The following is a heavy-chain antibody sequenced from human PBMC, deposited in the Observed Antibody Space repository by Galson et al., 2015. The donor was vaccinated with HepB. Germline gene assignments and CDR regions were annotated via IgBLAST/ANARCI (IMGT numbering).Heavy chain of an antibody. CDR3: ARTGVGYSSSWYWYFDL. CDR2: INTNTGNP. Sequence: SVKVSCKASGYTFTSYAMNWVRQAPGQGLEWVGWINTNTGNPTYAQGFTGRFVFSLDTSVSTAYLQISSLKAEDTAVYYCARTGVGYSSSWYWYFDLWGRGTLVTVSS. J-gene: IGHJ2*01. CDR1: GYTFTSYA. D-gene: IGHD6-13*01. V-gene: IGHV7-4-1*02.